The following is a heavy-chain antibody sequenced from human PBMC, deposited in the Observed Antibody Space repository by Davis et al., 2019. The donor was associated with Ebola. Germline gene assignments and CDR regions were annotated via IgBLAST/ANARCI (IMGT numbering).Heavy chain of an antibody. CDR3: ARPYSGSYQFDY. V-gene: IGHV3-33*01. Sequence: GESLKISCAASGFTFSTYGMQWVRQAPGKGLEWVAFIWYDGSNKNYADSVKGRFTISRDNSKNTLYLQMNSLRAEDTAVYYCARPYSGSYQFDYWGQGTLVTVSS. CDR1: GFTFSTYG. D-gene: IGHD1-26*01. CDR2: IWYDGSNK. J-gene: IGHJ4*02.